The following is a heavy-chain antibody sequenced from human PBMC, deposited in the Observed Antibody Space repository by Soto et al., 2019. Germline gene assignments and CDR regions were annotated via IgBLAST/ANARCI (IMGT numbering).Heavy chain of an antibody. CDR3: ARGSTVTRFYYYYGMDV. J-gene: IGHJ6*02. CDR1: GGTFSSYA. CDR2: IIPIFGTA. V-gene: IGHV1-69*13. D-gene: IGHD4-4*01. Sequence: VASVKVSCKASGGTFSSYAISWVRQAPGQGLEWMGGIIPIFGTANYAQKFQGRVTITADESTSTAYMELSSLRSEDTAVYYCARGSTVTRFYYYYGMDVWGQGTTVTVSS.